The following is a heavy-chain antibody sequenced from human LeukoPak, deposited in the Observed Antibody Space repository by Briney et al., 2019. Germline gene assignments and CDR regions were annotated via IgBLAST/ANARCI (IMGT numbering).Heavy chain of an antibody. Sequence: ASVKVSCKASGGTFSSYAISWVRQAPGQGLEWMGRIIPILGIANYAQKFQGRVTITADKSTSIAYMELSSLRSEDTAVYYCARTRSSGWYGNWFDPWGQGTLVTVSS. CDR1: GGTFSSYA. CDR2: IIPILGIA. V-gene: IGHV1-69*04. J-gene: IGHJ5*02. CDR3: ARTRSSGWYGNWFDP. D-gene: IGHD6-19*01.